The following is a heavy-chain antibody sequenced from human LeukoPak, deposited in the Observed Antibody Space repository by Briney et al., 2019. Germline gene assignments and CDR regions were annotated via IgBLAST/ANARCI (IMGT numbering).Heavy chain of an antibody. CDR1: GFTFSSYS. CDR3: ARGGLYYDFWSGYYTEGWFDP. V-gene: IGHV3-21*01. CDR2: ISSSSSYI. Sequence: GGSLRLSCAASGFTFSSYSMNWVRQAPGKGLEWVSSISSSSSYIYYADSVKGRFTISRDNAKNSLYLQINSLRAEDTAVYYCARGGLYYDFWSGYYTEGWFDPWGQGTLVTVSS. J-gene: IGHJ5*02. D-gene: IGHD3-3*01.